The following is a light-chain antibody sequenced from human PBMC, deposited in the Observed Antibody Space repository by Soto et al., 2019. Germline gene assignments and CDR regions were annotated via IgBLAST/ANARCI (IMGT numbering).Light chain of an antibody. CDR3: QQRTKWPAT. CDR2: DGS. V-gene: IGKV3-11*01. J-gene: IGKJ1*01. CDR1: QSVTGY. Sequence: VLTQSPVTLSLSPGETATLSCRASQSVTGYLAWSQHKPGQAPRLVIYDGSKRATGIPARFSGSGSGTDFTLTITILEPEDFAVYVCQQRTKWPATFGQGTKVEMK.